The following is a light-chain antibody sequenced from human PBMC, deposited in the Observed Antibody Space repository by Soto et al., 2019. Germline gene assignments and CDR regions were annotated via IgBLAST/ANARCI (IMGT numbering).Light chain of an antibody. CDR2: ANI. Sequence: QSVLTQPPSVSGAPGQRVTISCTGSSFNIGAGYDVHWYQQLPGTAPKLLIYANINRPAGVPDRFSGSKSGTSASLAITGLQAEDEADYYCQSYDSSPSGYVFGTVTKVTVL. J-gene: IGLJ1*01. V-gene: IGLV1-40*01. CDR3: QSYDSSPSGYV. CDR1: SFNIGAGYD.